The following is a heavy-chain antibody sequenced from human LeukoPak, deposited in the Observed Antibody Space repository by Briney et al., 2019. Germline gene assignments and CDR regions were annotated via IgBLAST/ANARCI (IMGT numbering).Heavy chain of an antibody. CDR2: ISDNGGST. Sequence: PGGSLRLSCAASGFTFSSYGMSWVRQAPGKGLEWVSGISDNGGSTYYADSVKGRFTISRDNSKNTLYVQMNRLRAEDTAVYYCAKDRVQVTMVTTDWYFDHWGRGTLVTVSS. J-gene: IGHJ2*01. CDR3: AKDRVQVTMVTTDWYFDH. V-gene: IGHV3-23*01. CDR1: GFTFSSYG. D-gene: IGHD4-17*01.